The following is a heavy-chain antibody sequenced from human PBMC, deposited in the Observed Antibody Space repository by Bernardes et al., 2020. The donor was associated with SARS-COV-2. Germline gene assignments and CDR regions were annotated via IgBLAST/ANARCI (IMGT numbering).Heavy chain of an antibody. CDR1: GGSFSGYY. Sequence: SETLSLTCVVYGGSFSGYYWTWIRQPPGKGLEWIGEINDSGSTNYNPSLKSRVTISVDTSKNQFSLKLSSVTAADTAVYYCVRRAYSSGWYFDYWGQGTLVTVSS. CDR2: INDSGST. V-gene: IGHV4-34*01. CDR3: VRRAYSSGWYFDY. D-gene: IGHD6-19*01. J-gene: IGHJ4*02.